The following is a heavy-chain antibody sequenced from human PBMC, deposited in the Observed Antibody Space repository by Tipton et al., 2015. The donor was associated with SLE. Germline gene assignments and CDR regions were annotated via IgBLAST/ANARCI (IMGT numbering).Heavy chain of an antibody. CDR1: GGSFGGYY. D-gene: IGHD3-22*01. J-gene: IGHJ3*01. V-gene: IGHV4-34*01. CDR2: INHSGRT. Sequence: TLSLTCAVHGGSFGGYYWSWIRQPPGKGLEWIGEINHSGRTNYNVSLKSRVTISADTSKNQFSLKLTSVTAADTAMYYCATSLNYYDSSGPEAWGQGTIVTVSS. CDR3: ATSLNYYDSSGPEA.